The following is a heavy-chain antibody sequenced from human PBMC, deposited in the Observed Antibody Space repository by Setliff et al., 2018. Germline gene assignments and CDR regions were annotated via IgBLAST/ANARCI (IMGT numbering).Heavy chain of an antibody. V-gene: IGHV1-69*13. CDR3: ARDTRDRYDRSGHYLSLDY. Sequence: GASVKVSCKASGYTLSNSILSWVRQAPGQGLEWMGGIIPMFRSGNYAQRFQGRVTITADESTSTVYMELTSLRAEDTAVFYCARDTRDRYDRSGHYLSLDYWGQGTLVTVSS. J-gene: IGHJ4*02. CDR2: IIPMFRSG. CDR1: GYTLSNSI. D-gene: IGHD3-22*01.